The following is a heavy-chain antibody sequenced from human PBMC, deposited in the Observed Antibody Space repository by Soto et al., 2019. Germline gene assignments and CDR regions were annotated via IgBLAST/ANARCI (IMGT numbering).Heavy chain of an antibody. CDR1: GLTFSTYS. D-gene: IGHD2-15*01. J-gene: IGHJ5*02. CDR2: ISSSSSTK. V-gene: IGHV3-48*02. CDR3: ARPPRSGSSSPWFDP. Sequence: GGSLRLSCAASGLTFSTYSMNWVRQTPGKGLEWVSYISSSSSTKYYADSVKGRFTISRDNAKNSLYLEMSSLRDEDTAVYYCARPPRSGSSSPWFDPWGRGTLVTVSS.